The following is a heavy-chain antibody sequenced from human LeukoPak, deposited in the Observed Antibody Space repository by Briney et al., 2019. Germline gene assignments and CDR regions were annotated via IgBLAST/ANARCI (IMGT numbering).Heavy chain of an antibody. CDR3: AKDSHYDILTGSHYFDY. Sequence: GGSLRLSCAPSGFTFDDYAMHWVRQAPGKGLEWVSGISWNSGSIGYADSVKGRFTISRDNAKNSLYLQMNSLRAEDTALYYCAKDSHYDILTGSHYFDYWGQGTLVTVSS. V-gene: IGHV3-9*01. CDR2: ISWNSGSI. J-gene: IGHJ4*02. D-gene: IGHD3-9*01. CDR1: GFTFDDYA.